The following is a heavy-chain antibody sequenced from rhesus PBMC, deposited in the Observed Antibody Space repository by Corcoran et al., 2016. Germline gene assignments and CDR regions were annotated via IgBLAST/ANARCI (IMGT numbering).Heavy chain of an antibody. CDR2: LTYSGST. J-gene: IGHJ4*01. V-gene: IGHV4-122*02. CDR3: ARPIAAAGTFDY. D-gene: IGHD6-31*01. Sequence: QVQLQESGPGLVKPSETLSLTCAVSGYSISSGYYWSWIRQPPGKGLEWIGYLTYSGSTSYNPSPKSRGTISRDTSKNQFALKLSAVTAADTAVYYCARPIAAAGTFDYWGQGVLVTVSS. CDR1: GYSISSGYY.